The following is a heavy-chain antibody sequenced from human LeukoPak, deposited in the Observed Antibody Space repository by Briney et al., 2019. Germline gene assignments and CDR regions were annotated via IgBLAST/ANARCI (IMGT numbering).Heavy chain of an antibody. V-gene: IGHV4-4*07. CDR2: IYSSGTT. J-gene: IGHJ3*01. D-gene: IGHD6-13*01. CDR1: GGSINTYY. CDR3: ARISSSNWYNERGAFDV. Sequence: SETLSLTCTVSGGSINTYYWSWIRQPAGKGLEWIGRIYSSGTTHYNPSLKSRVTMSVDTSKNQFSLKLSSVTAADTAVYYCARISSSNWYNERGAFDVWGQGTMVTVSS.